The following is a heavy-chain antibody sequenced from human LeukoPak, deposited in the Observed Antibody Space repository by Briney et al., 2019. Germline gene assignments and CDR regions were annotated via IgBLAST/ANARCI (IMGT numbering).Heavy chain of an antibody. CDR1: GGSFSGYY. D-gene: IGHD1-26*01. V-gene: IGHV4-34*01. J-gene: IGHJ4*02. CDR3: AREGIVGATST. CDR2: INHSGST. Sequence: PSETLSLTCAVYGGSFSGYYWSWIRQPPGKGLEWIGEINHSGSTNYNPSLKSRVTISADTSKNQFSLKLSSVTAADTAVYYCAREGIVGATSTWGQGTLVTVSS.